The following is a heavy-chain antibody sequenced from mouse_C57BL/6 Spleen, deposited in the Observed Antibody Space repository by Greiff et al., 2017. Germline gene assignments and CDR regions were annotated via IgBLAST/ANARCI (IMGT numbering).Heavy chain of an antibody. CDR3: ARGGITTVAAPYWYFDG. D-gene: IGHD1-1*01. J-gene: IGHJ1*03. Sequence: VQLQQSGPELVKPGASVKISCKASGYSFTDYNMNWVKQSNGKSLEWIGVINPNYGTTSYNQKFKGKATLTVDQSSSTAYMQLNSLTSEDSAVYYCARGGITTVAAPYWYFDGWGTGTTVTASS. CDR2: INPNYGTT. CDR1: GYSFTDYN. V-gene: IGHV1-39*01.